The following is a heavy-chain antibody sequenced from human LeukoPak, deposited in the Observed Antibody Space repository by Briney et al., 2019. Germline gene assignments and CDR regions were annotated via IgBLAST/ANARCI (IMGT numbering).Heavy chain of an antibody. CDR1: GGSISSGSYY. CDR2: IYTSGST. Sequence: SETLSLTCTVSGGSISSGSYYWSWIRQPAGKGLEWIGRIYTSGSTNYNPSLKSRVTISVDTSKNQFSLKLSSVTAADTAVYYCARSVVPAAMRDSYYYYMDVWGKGTTVTVSS. J-gene: IGHJ6*03. CDR3: ARSVVPAAMRDSYYYYMDV. V-gene: IGHV4-61*02. D-gene: IGHD2-2*01.